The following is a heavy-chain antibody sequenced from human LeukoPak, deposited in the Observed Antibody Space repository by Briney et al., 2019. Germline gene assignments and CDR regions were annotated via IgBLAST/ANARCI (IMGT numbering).Heavy chain of an antibody. CDR2: IIPIFGTA. D-gene: IGHD6-19*01. CDR1: GGTFSSHT. V-gene: IGHV1-69*13. CDR3: ARDQSSGRPNFDY. Sequence: ASVKVSCKASGGTFSSHTINWVRQAPGQGLEWMGGIIPIFGTANYAQKFQGRVTITAVESTSTAYMEVSSLRSEDTAVYYCARDQSSGRPNFDYWGQGTLVTVSS. J-gene: IGHJ4*02.